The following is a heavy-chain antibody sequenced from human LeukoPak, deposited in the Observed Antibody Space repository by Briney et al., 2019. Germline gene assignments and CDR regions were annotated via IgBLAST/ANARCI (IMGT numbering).Heavy chain of an antibody. V-gene: IGHV1-2*02. D-gene: IGHD2-2*01. Sequence: ASVKVSCKASGYTFTGYYMHWVRQAPGQGLEWMGWINPNSGGTNYAQKFQGRVTMTRDTSISTAYMELSRLRSDDTAVYYCARAGCSSTSCYAQRHNWFDPWGQGTLVTVSS. CDR3: ARAGCSSTSCYAQRHNWFDP. CDR1: GYTFTGYY. J-gene: IGHJ5*02. CDR2: INPNSGGT.